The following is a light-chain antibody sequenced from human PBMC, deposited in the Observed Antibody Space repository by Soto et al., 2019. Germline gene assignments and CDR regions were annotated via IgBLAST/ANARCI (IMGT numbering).Light chain of an antibody. CDR3: GTWDTSLSAEV. Sequence: QPVLTQPPSVSAAPGQTVTISCSGSSANIGSRYVSWYQQFPGSAPKLLIYDNDKRPSGTPDRFSGSKSGASATLGITGLQTGDEADYYCGTWDTSLSAEVFGGGTKVTVL. J-gene: IGLJ3*02. CDR2: DND. CDR1: SANIGSRY. V-gene: IGLV1-51*01.